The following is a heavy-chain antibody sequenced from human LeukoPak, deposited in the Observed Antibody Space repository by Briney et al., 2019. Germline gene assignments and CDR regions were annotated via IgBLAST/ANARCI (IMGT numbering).Heavy chain of an antibody. D-gene: IGHD6-13*01. V-gene: IGHV1-69*13. CDR3: ARVHSSSSAYFDY. CDR2: IIPIFGTA. J-gene: IGHJ4*02. CDR1: GGTFSSYA. Sequence: GASVMVSCKASGGTFSSYAISWVRQAPGQGLEWMGGIIPIFGTANYAQKFQGRVTITADESTSTAYMELSSLRSEDTAVYYCARVHSSSSAYFDYWGQGTLVTVSS.